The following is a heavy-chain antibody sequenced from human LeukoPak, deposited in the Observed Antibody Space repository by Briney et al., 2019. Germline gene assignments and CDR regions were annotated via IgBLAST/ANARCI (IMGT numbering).Heavy chain of an antibody. J-gene: IGHJ4*02. CDR3: AREVRWMNYDILTGYYDY. CDR2: IIPIFGTA. Sequence: SVKVSCKASGGTFSRYAISWVRQAPGQGLEWMGRIIPIFGTAKYAQNFQGRVTITTDESTSTAYMELSSLRSEDTAVYYCAREVRWMNYDILTGYYDYWGQGTQVTVSS. CDR1: GGTFSRYA. V-gene: IGHV1-69*05. D-gene: IGHD3-9*01.